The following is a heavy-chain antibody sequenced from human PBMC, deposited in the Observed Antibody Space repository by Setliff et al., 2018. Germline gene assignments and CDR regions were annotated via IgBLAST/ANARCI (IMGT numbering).Heavy chain of an antibody. D-gene: IGHD3-10*01. CDR2: VRSNSVGGTT. Sequence: PGGSLRLSCTASGLTFADAWMNWVRQAPGKGLEWVARVRSNSVGGTTECGAPVKGRFTISRDDSKDTVYLQMNDLKTEDTGVYYCTGRTYGHQLGDYWGQGTLVTVSS. J-gene: IGHJ4*02. V-gene: IGHV3-15*01. CDR3: TGRTYGHQLGDY. CDR1: GLTFADAW.